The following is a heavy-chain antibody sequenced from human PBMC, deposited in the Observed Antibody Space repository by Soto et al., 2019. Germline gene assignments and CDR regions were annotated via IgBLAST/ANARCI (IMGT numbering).Heavy chain of an antibody. CDR2: ISGSGGST. Sequence: GGSLRLSCAASGFTFSSFGMHWVRQAPGKGLEWVSAISGSGGSTYYADSVKGRFTISRDNSKNTLYLQMNSLRAEDTAVYYCAKDRSAYYYDSSGYPYDFYYWGQGTLVTVSS. CDR1: GFTFSSFG. J-gene: IGHJ4*02. V-gene: IGHV3-23*01. D-gene: IGHD3-22*01. CDR3: AKDRSAYYYDSSGYPYDFYY.